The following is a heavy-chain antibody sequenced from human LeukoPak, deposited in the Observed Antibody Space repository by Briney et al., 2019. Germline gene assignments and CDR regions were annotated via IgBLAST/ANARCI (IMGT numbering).Heavy chain of an antibody. D-gene: IGHD3-22*01. CDR1: GFTFSSYS. Sequence: TGGSLRLSCAASGFTFSSYSMNWVRQAPGKGLEWVSSISSSSYIYYADSVKGRFTISRDNAKNSLYLQMNSLRAEDTAVYYCAKDGGYYDSSGPPTINWGQGTLVTVSS. J-gene: IGHJ4*02. V-gene: IGHV3-21*04. CDR2: ISSSSYI. CDR3: AKDGGYYDSSGPPTIN.